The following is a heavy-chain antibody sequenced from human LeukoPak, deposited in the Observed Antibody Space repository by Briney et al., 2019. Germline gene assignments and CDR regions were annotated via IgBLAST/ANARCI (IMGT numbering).Heavy chain of an antibody. CDR1: GFTFSSYG. J-gene: IGHJ4*02. V-gene: IGHV3-30*02. D-gene: IGHD5-18*01. Sequence: GGSLRLSCTASGFTFSSYGMHWVRQAPGKGLEWVAFIRYDGSNKYYADSVKGRFTISRDNSKNTLYLQMNSLRAEDTAVYYCAKDRGRQGYSCGIETGGHFDYWGQGTLVTGSS. CDR3: AKDRGRQGYSCGIETGGHFDY. CDR2: IRYDGSNK.